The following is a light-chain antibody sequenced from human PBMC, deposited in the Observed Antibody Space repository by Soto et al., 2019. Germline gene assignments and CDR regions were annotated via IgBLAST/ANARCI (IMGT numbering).Light chain of an antibody. J-gene: IGLJ3*02. CDR2: AVT. CDR3: SSYTSNRTGV. CDR1: RSDVGNYNH. V-gene: IGLV2-18*02. Sequence: QSALTQPPSVSGSPGQSVTISCTGTRSDVGNYNHVSWYQQPPGTAPKLMIYAVTNRPSGFPNRFSAPKSVNTASQTISGLEDEDEADYYRSSYTSNRTGVFGGGTKVTVL.